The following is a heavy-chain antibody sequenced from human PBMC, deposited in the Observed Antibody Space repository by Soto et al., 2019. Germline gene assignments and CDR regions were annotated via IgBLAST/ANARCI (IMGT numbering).Heavy chain of an antibody. Sequence: SETLSLTCAVYGTSFSNYFWAWIRQPPGKGLEWIGEINHRGSTIYNPAFGSRVSISVDTSRKQVSLKLGSVTAAATARYYCARVSRGYYDDWGEGTLVNVSS. V-gene: IGHV4-34*01. CDR3: ARVSRGYYDD. J-gene: IGHJ4*02. CDR1: GTSFSNYF. CDR2: INHRGST.